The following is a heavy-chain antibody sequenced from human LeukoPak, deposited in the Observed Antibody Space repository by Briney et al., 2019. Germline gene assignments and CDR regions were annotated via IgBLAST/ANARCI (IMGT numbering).Heavy chain of an antibody. CDR2: ISSGGSST. Sequence: GGSLRLSCAASEFTFSSYWMHWVRQAPGKGLMWVSRISSGGSSTNYADSVKGRFTISRDNAKNTLYLQMNSLRAEDTAVYYCARRSQLGGFFDNWGQGTLVTVSS. CDR3: ARRSQLGGFFDN. V-gene: IGHV3-74*01. CDR1: EFTFSSYW. J-gene: IGHJ4*02. D-gene: IGHD7-27*01.